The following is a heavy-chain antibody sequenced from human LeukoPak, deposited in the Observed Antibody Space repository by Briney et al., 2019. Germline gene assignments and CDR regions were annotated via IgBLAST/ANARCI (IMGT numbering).Heavy chain of an antibody. CDR3: AREQGKYYDILTGYYPLDY. CDR2: IIPNSGST. Sequence: GASVKVSCKASGYTFTGYYMHWVRQAPGQGLEWMGWIIPNSGSTNYAQKFQGRVTMTRDTSISTAYMELSSLRSDDTAVYYCAREQGKYYDILTGYYPLDYWGQGTLVTVSS. CDR1: GYTFTGYY. V-gene: IGHV1-2*02. J-gene: IGHJ4*02. D-gene: IGHD3-9*01.